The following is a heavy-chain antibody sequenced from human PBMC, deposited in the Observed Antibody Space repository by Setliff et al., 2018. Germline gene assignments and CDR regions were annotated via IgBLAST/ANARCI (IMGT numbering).Heavy chain of an antibody. Sequence: GGSLRLSCAASGFTFSGYSMNWVRQASGRGLEWVGRSRNKANSYTTEYAASVKGRFTISRDDSKNSLYLQMNSLKTEDTAVYYCARNYYDNSGYYSDYWGQGSLVTVS. J-gene: IGHJ4*02. V-gene: IGHV3-72*01. CDR1: GFTFSGYS. CDR3: ARNYYDNSGYYSDY. CDR2: SRNKANSYTT. D-gene: IGHD3-22*01.